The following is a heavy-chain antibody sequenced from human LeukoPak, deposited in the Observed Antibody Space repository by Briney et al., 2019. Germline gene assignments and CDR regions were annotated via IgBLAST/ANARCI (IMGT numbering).Heavy chain of an antibody. J-gene: IGHJ4*02. D-gene: IGHD1-1*01. V-gene: IGHV3-33*06. CDR1: ASSFSSYG. CDR2: IWYDGSNS. Sequence: GGSLRLSCAASASSFSSYGMHWVRQAPGKGLEWVALIWYDGSNSDYADSVKGRFTISRDNSKNTVHLQMNNLRAEDTAVYCCAKDYGTTTTAPQLRAPYFDYWGQGTLVTVSS. CDR3: AKDYGTTTTAPQLRAPYFDY.